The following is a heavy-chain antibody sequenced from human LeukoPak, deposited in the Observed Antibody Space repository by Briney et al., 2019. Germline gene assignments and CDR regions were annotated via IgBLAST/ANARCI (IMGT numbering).Heavy chain of an antibody. CDR1: GFTFSSYG. V-gene: IGHV3-30*18. Sequence: PGGSLRLSCAASGFTFSSYGMHWVRQAPGKGLEWVAVISYDGSNKYYAGSVKGRFTISRDNSKNTLYLQMNSLRAEDTAVYYCAKDSSGHPDYWGQGTLVTVSS. J-gene: IGHJ4*02. CDR3: AKDSSGHPDY. CDR2: ISYDGSNK. D-gene: IGHD3-22*01.